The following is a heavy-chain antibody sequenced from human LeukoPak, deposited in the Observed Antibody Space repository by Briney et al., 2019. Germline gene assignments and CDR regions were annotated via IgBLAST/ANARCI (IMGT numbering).Heavy chain of an antibody. CDR1: GGSISSSSYY. CDR3: ARFNDILTGYYAGGWFDP. J-gene: IGHJ5*02. V-gene: IGHV4-39*01. Sequence: NPSETLSLTCTVSGGSISSSSYYWGWIRQPPGKGLEWIGSIYYSGSTYYNPSLKSRVTISVDTSKHQFSLQLSSVTAADTAVYYCARFNDILTGYYAGGWFDPWGQGTLVTVSS. D-gene: IGHD3-9*01. CDR2: IYYSGST.